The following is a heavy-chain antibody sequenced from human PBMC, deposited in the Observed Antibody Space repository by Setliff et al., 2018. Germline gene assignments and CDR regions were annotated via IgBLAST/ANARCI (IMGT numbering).Heavy chain of an antibody. CDR3: ARDLRTGTTVFYYYYYMDV. J-gene: IGHJ6*03. D-gene: IGHD1-7*01. CDR1: GGSISSSSYY. Sequence: KLSETLSLTCTVSGGSISSSSYYWGWIRQPPGKGLEWIGSIYYSGSTYYNPSLKSRVTISVDTSKNQFSLKLSSVTAADTAVYYCARDLRTGTTVFYYYYYMDVWGKGTTVTVSS. V-gene: IGHV4-39*07. CDR2: IYYSGST.